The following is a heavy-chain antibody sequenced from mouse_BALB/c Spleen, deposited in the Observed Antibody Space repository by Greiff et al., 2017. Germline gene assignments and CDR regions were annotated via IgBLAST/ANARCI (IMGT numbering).Heavy chain of an antibody. D-gene: IGHD2-3*01. Sequence: EVQLQESGTVLARPGASVKMSCKASGYTFTSYWMHWVKQRPGQGLEWIGAIYPGNSDTSYNQKFKGKAKLTAVTSTSTAYMELSSLTNEDSAVYYCTRSDGPFDYWGQGTTLTVSS. J-gene: IGHJ2*01. CDR2: IYPGNSDT. V-gene: IGHV1-5*01. CDR3: TRSDGPFDY. CDR1: GYTFTSYW.